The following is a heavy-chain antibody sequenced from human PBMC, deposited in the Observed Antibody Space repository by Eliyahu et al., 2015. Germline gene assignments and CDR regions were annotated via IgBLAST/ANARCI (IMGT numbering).Heavy chain of an antibody. Sequence: EVQLVQSGAAVKKPGESLDIPCKGSXXPFTXYWIGXVRQLPGKGLEWMGVIYPDDSDTRYSPSFQGQVTFSVDASINTAFLHWSGLRASDTAMYYCARSYCSTGPCSYFDYWGQGTQVTVSS. V-gene: IGHV5-51*01. J-gene: IGHJ4*02. CDR3: ARSYCSTGPCSYFDY. CDR2: IYPDDSDT. CDR1: XXPFTXYW. D-gene: IGHD2-8*01.